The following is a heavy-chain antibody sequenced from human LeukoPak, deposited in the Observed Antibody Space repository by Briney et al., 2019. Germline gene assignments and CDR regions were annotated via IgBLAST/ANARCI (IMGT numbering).Heavy chain of an antibody. J-gene: IGHJ4*02. CDR3: ARDEYSSGWYDY. V-gene: IGHV4-38-2*02. CDR2: IYHSGST. CDR1: GYSISSGYY. Sequence: SETLSLTCTVSGYSISSGYYWGWIRQPPGKGLEWIGSIYHSGSTYYNPSLKSRVTISVDTSKNQFSLKLSSVTAADTAVYYCARDEYSSGWYDYWGQGTLVTVSS. D-gene: IGHD6-19*01.